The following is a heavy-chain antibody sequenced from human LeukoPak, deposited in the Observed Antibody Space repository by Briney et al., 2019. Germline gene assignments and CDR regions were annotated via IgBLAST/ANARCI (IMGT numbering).Heavy chain of an antibody. J-gene: IGHJ4*02. V-gene: IGHV1-69*05. Sequence: SGKVSCKASGGTFSSYAISWVRQAPGQGLEWMGRIIPIFGTANYAQKFQGRFTITTDESTSTAYMELSNLRSEDTAVYSCARGDQFLYYYDSNPFDYWGQGTLVTVSS. CDR1: GGTFSSYA. D-gene: IGHD3-22*01. CDR2: IIPIFGTA. CDR3: ARGDQFLYYYDSNPFDY.